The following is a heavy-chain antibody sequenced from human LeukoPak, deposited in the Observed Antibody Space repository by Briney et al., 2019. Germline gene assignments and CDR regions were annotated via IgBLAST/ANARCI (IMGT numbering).Heavy chain of an antibody. Sequence: PGGSLRLSCEAFRLPFSSYWMNWVRQAPGKGLEWVSVIYSGGTTYYADSVKGRFSISRDNSKNTLYLQMNSLSAEDTAVYYCARDLGLLEYYGTDVWGQGTTVTVSS. CDR3: ARDLGLLEYYGTDV. CDR2: IYSGGTT. J-gene: IGHJ6*02. CDR1: RLPFSSYW. D-gene: IGHD5-18*01. V-gene: IGHV3-53*01.